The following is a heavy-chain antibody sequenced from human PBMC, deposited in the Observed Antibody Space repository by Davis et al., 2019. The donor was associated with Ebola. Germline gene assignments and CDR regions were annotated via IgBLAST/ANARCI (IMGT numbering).Heavy chain of an antibody. CDR3: ARGRNSNQLGGWFDP. V-gene: IGHV1-46*01. D-gene: IGHD2-2*01. J-gene: IGHJ5*02. CDR1: GYTFTSYY. Sequence: ASVQVSCKASGYTFTSYYLHWVRQPPGQGLEWMGIINPSGGSTSYAQKFQGRVTMTRDTSTSTVYMELSSLRSEDTAVYYCARGRNSNQLGGWFDPWGQGTLVTVSS. CDR2: INPSGGST.